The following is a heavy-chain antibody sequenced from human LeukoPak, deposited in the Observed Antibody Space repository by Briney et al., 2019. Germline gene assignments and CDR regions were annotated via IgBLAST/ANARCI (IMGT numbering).Heavy chain of an antibody. CDR2: INDNGAKT. Sequence: PRGSLRLSCAASGFAFYDYAMSWVRQPPGKGLEWVSGINDNGAKTFYADSVKGRLTISRDNSRSTLYLQMNNLRADDTAVYYCAEGHGVVTFNELFSWGQGTLVTVSS. V-gene: IGHV3-23*01. J-gene: IGHJ4*02. D-gene: IGHD2-21*02. CDR1: GFAFYDYA. CDR3: AEGHGVVTFNELFS.